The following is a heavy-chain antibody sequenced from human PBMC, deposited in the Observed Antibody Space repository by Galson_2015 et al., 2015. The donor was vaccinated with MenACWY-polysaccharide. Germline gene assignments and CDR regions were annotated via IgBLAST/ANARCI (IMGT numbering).Heavy chain of an antibody. CDR2: IHYSGST. CDR3: ARPKPVNGWFDP. D-gene: IGHD2-8*01. J-gene: IGHJ5*02. Sequence: ETLSLTCTVSGGSISSPTYVWAWIRQPPGEGLEWVGSIHYSGSTTYNSSLKSRVTISVDTSKNQFSLKLSSVTAADTAVYYCARPKPVNGWFDPWGQGTLVTVSS. V-gene: IGHV4-39*01. CDR1: GGSISSPTYV.